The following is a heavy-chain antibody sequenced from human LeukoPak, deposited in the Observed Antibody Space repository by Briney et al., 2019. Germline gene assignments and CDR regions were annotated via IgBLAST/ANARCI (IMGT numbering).Heavy chain of an antibody. CDR3: ARPLATVNIHAFDI. J-gene: IGHJ3*02. CDR1: GFTFNSYW. Sequence: GGSLRLSCAASGFTFNSYWMHWVRQAPGKGLVWVSRINSDGSTTNYADSVKGRFTISRDNAKNTLYLQMNSLRAEDTAVYYCARPLATVNIHAFDIWGQGTMVTVSS. V-gene: IGHV3-74*01. CDR2: INSDGSTT. D-gene: IGHD3-3*02.